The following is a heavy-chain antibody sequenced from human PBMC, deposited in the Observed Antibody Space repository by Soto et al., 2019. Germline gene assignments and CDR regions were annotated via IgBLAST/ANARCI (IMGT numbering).Heavy chain of an antibody. J-gene: IGHJ4*02. D-gene: IGHD1-26*01. CDR3: ATGGGSYPFDY. V-gene: IGHV3-23*01. CDR1: GFTFSNYA. Sequence: EAQLLESGGGLVQPGGSLRLSCAASGFTFSNYAMSWVRQAPGRGLEWVSAISGSGGSTYFADSVKGRFTISRDNSKNTLYLQMSSLRAEDTAVYYCATGGGSYPFDYWGQGTRVTVSS. CDR2: ISGSGGST.